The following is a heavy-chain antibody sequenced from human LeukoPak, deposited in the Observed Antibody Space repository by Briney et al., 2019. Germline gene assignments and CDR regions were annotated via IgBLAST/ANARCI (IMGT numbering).Heavy chain of an antibody. CDR1: GYTFTSYG. CDR2: INPNSGGT. V-gene: IGHV1-2*02. D-gene: IGHD2-2*01. Sequence: ASVKVSCKASGYTFTSYGISWVRQAPGQGLEWMGWINPNSGGTNYAQKFQGRVTMTRDTSISTAYMELSRLRSDDTAVYYCARGPRIVVVPAAKRDFDYWGQGTLVTVSS. J-gene: IGHJ4*02. CDR3: ARGPRIVVVPAAKRDFDY.